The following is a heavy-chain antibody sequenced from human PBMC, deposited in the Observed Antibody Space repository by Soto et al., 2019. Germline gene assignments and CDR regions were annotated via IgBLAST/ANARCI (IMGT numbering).Heavy chain of an antibody. Sequence: GASVKVSCKASGYTFTNYYINWVRQAPGRGLEWMRKIIPGGGSTTYAQKLQGRVTMTRDTSTSTVYMELSSLRSEDSAVYYCARGAPASVWGQGTTVTVSS. CDR3: ARGAPASV. J-gene: IGHJ6*02. CDR2: IIPGGGST. V-gene: IGHV1-46*04. CDR1: GYTFTNYY.